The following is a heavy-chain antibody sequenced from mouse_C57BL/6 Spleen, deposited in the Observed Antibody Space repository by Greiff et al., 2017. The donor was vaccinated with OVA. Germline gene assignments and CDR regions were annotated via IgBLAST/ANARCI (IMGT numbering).Heavy chain of an antibody. CDR1: GYTFTDYY. D-gene: IGHD1-1*01. V-gene: IGHV1-26*01. CDR3: ARSDYYGSSWYFDV. Sequence: EVQLQQSGPELVKPGASVKISCKASGYTFTDYYMNWVKQSHGQSLEWIGDINPNNGGTSYNQKFKGKATLTVDKSSSTAYMELRSLTSEDSAVYYCARSDYYGSSWYFDVWGTGTTVTVSS. CDR2: INPNNGGT. J-gene: IGHJ1*03.